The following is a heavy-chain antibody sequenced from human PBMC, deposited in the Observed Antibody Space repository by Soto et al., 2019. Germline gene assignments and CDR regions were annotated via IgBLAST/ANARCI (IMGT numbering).Heavy chain of an antibody. CDR2: IYHSGST. CDR1: GGSISSSTW. D-gene: IGHD3-16*01. CDR3: SRDLGGQMRAFHI. J-gene: IGHJ3*02. V-gene: IGHV4-4*02. Sequence: PSENLSLTCAVSGGSISSSTWWSWVRQPTGKGLEWIGEIYHSGSTNYNPSLKSRVTISVDKSKNQFSLKLSSVTAADTAVYYCSRDLGGQMRAFHIWGQGTMVTVSS.